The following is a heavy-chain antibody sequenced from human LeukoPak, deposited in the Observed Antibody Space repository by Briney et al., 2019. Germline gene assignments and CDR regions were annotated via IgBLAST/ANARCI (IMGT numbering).Heavy chain of an antibody. CDR2: IISIFGTA. V-gene: IGHV1-69*13. J-gene: IGHJ6*03. Sequence: GASVKVSCKASGGTFSSYAISWVRQAPGQGLEWMGGIISIFGTANYAQKFQGRVTITADEFTSTAYMELSSLRSEDTAVYYCARAAYDFWSGYYPTQDYYYYMDVWGKGTTVTVSS. CDR3: ARAAYDFWSGYYPTQDYYYYMDV. D-gene: IGHD3-3*01. CDR1: GGTFSSYA.